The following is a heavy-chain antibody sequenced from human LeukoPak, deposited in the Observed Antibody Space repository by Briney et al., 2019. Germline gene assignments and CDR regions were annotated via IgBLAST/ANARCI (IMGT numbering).Heavy chain of an antibody. Sequence: ASVKVSCKASDYSFSRHGISWVRQAPGQGLEWMGWISLNNGNTDYGQKFQGRATMTTDTSTGTAYMELRSLRYNDTAVYYCARVSIYGLGDAQLADPWGQGTLVTVSS. CDR2: ISLNNGNT. D-gene: IGHD3-10*01. CDR3: ARVSIYGLGDAQLADP. V-gene: IGHV1-18*01. J-gene: IGHJ5*02. CDR1: DYSFSRHG.